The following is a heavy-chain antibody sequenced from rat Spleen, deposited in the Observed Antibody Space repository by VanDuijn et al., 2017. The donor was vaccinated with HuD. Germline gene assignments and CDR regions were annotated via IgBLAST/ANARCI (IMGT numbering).Heavy chain of an antibody. J-gene: IGHJ2*01. CDR3: TTSYYSGDVDY. Sequence: EVQLVESGGGLVQPGRSMKLSCAASVFTFSNYDMAWVRQAPTKGLEWVAPISYDGSSTYYRDSVKGRFTLSRDNAKSALYLQMDSLRSEDTATYYCTTSYYSGDVDYWGQGVMVTVSS. CDR2: ISYDGSST. V-gene: IGHV5-20*01. D-gene: IGHD1-1*01. CDR1: VFTFSNYD.